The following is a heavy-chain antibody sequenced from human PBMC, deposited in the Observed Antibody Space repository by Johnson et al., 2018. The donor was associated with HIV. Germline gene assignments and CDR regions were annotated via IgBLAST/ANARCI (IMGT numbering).Heavy chain of an antibody. J-gene: IGHJ3*02. D-gene: IGHD6-13*01. CDR3: ARGIAARVAFDI. Sequence: QVHLVESGGGVVQPGRSLRLSCATSGFTFSNFGMHWVRQAPGKGLEWVAVISYDGSNKYYADSVKGRFTISRDNAKNSLYLQMNSLRAEDTAVYYCARGIAARVAFDIWGQGTMVTVSS. CDR1: GFTFSNFG. CDR2: ISYDGSNK. V-gene: IGHV3-30*03.